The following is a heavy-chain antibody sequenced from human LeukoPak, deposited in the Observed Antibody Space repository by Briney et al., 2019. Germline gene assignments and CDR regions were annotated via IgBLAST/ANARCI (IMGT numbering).Heavy chain of an antibody. CDR2: ISYSGST. J-gene: IGHJ4*02. D-gene: IGHD6-19*01. Sequence: SETLSLTCSVSAVSISSTTYYWGWIRQPPGKGLEWIGSISYSGSTNYNPSLKSRVTISVDTSKNQFSLKLSSVTAADTAVYYCARILPKAVAGTRFVYYFDYWGQGTLVTVSS. V-gene: IGHV4-39*07. CDR1: AVSISSTTYY. CDR3: ARILPKAVAGTRFVYYFDY.